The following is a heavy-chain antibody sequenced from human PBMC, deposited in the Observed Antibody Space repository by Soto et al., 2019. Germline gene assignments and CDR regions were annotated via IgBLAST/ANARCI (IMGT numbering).Heavy chain of an antibody. J-gene: IGHJ6*02. CDR3: ARGSAGFVGGYYYGMDV. CDR2: IWYDGSNK. Sequence: PGGSLRLSCAASGFTFSSYGMHGVRQAPGKGLEWVAVIWYDGSNKYYADSVKGRFTISRDNSKNTLYLQMNSLRAEDTAVYYCARGSAGFVGGYYYGMDVWGQGTTVTVSS. D-gene: IGHD2-15*01. CDR1: GFTFSSYG. V-gene: IGHV3-33*01.